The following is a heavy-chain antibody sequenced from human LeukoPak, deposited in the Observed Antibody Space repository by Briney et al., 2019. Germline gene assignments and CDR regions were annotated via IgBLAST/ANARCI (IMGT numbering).Heavy chain of an antibody. CDR1: GFTFSSYA. D-gene: IGHD3-3*01. CDR2: ISVSVGST. Sequence: GGSLRLSCAASGFTFSSYAMNWVRHAPGKGLEWVSTISVSVGSTYYADSLKGRFTISRDNSKNTMSLQMNSLRDEATAVYYCATGPAEWLLHYYYMDVWGKGTTVTVSS. V-gene: IGHV3-23*01. J-gene: IGHJ6*03. CDR3: ATGPAEWLLHYYYMDV.